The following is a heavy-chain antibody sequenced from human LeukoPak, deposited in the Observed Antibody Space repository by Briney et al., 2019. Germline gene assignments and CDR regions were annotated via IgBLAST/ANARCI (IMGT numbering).Heavy chain of an antibody. Sequence: SETLSLTCTVSGGSISSYYWSWIRQPPGKGLEWIGYIYYSGSTNYNPSLKSRVTISVDTSKNQFSLKLSSVIAADTAVYYCARVPNPTYYYDSSGYYYYFDYWGQGTLVTVSS. CDR1: GGSISSYY. J-gene: IGHJ4*02. D-gene: IGHD3-22*01. CDR3: ARVPNPTYYYDSSGYYYYFDY. V-gene: IGHV4-59*01. CDR2: IYYSGST.